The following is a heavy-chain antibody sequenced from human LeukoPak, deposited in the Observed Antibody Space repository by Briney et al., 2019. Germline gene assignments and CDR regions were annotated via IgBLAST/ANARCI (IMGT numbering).Heavy chain of an antibody. CDR3: ARSDYGDYWFDP. V-gene: IGHV3-66*01. D-gene: IGHD4-17*01. CDR1: GFTVSSNY. CDR2: IYSGGST. J-gene: IGHJ5*02. Sequence: PRGSLRLSCAASGFTVSSNYMSWVRQAPGKGLEWVSVIYSGGSTYYADSVKGRFTISRDNSKNTLYLQMNSLRAEDTAVYYCARSDYGDYWFDPWGQGTLVTVSS.